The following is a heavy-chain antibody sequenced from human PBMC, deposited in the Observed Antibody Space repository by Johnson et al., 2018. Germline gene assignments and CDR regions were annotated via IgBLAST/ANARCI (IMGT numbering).Heavy chain of an antibody. J-gene: IGHJ6*02. CDR3: KKDLGGGIAARGRYFGMDV. CDR2: ISGSGGST. V-gene: IGHV3-23*04. D-gene: IGHD3-16*01. CDR1: GFTFFTYG. Sequence: VQLVQSGGGLVQPGGSLRLSCAASGFTFFTYGMAWVRQAPGKGLEWVSGISGSGGSTYYADSVKGRFTISGDASENTLYLQMNSLRAEDTASYHCKKDLGGGIAARGRYFGMDVWGQGTTVTVSS.